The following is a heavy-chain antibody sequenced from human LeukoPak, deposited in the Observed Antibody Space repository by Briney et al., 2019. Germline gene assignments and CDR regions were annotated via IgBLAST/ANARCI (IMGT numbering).Heavy chain of an antibody. CDR1: GDSVTSGGYF. V-gene: IGHV4-31*03. CDR3: ARDVVVTSSPDAFDI. Sequence: SEALSLTCTVSGDSVTSGGYFWTWIRQHPGKGLEWIGYISNSGTTSYNPSLKSRVSISVDTSNNQFSLRLSSVTAADTAVYYCARDVVVTSSPDAFDIWGQGTMVTVSS. D-gene: IGHD2-21*02. J-gene: IGHJ3*02. CDR2: ISNSGTT.